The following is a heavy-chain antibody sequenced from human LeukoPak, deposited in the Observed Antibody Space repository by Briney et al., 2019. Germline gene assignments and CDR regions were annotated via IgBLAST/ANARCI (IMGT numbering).Heavy chain of an antibody. J-gene: IGHJ4*02. CDR2: IYYSGST. D-gene: IGHD2-21*02. CDR1: GGSISSGGYY. CDR3: ARGPALPYFDY. V-gene: IGHV4-31*03. Sequence: SQTLSLTCTVSGGSISSGGYYWSWIRQHPGKGLEWIGYIYYSGSTYYNPSLKSRVTISVDTSKNQFSLRLSSVTAADTAVYYCARGPALPYFDYWGQGTLVTVSS.